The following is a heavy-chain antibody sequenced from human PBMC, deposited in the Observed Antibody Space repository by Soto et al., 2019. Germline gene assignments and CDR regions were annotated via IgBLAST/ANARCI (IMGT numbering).Heavy chain of an antibody. J-gene: IGHJ4*02. CDR2: ISYDGSNK. CDR1: GFTFSSYA. D-gene: IGHD6-19*01. Sequence: QVQLVESGGGVVQPGRSLRLSCAASGFTFSSYAMHWVRQAPGKGLEWVAVISYDGSNKYYADSVKGRFTISRDNSKNTLYLQMNSLRAEDTAVSYCARDFQGRSGPWSFDYWGQGTLVTVSS. V-gene: IGHV3-30-3*01. CDR3: ARDFQGRSGPWSFDY.